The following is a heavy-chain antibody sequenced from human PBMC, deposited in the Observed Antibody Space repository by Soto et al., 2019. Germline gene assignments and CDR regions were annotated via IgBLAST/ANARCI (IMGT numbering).Heavy chain of an antibody. D-gene: IGHD6-13*01. J-gene: IGHJ5*02. CDR3: ARDAASPPTYSSSWRSGGWFDP. CDR2: IIPIFGTA. CDR1: GGTFSSYA. V-gene: IGHV1-69*01. Sequence: QVQLVQSGAEVKKPGSSVKVSCKASGGTFSSYAISWVRQAPGQGLEWMGGIIPIFGTANYAQKFQGRVTITADESTSTAYMELSSLRSEDTAVYYCARDAASPPTYSSSWRSGGWFDPWGQGTLVTVSS.